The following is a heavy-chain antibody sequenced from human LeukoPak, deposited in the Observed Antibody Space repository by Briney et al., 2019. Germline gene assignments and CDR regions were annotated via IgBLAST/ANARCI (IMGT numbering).Heavy chain of an antibody. Sequence: SETLSLTCAVYGGSFSGYYWSWIRQTPLKGLEWLGQVNDSGSANYNPSLRSRVTMSVDTSKNQFSMKLTSVPAADTAVYFCASSYYDTVGFSPFDYWGQGTLVTVSS. CDR2: VNDSGSA. CDR1: GGSFSGYY. CDR3: ASSYYDTVGFSPFDY. D-gene: IGHD3-22*01. V-gene: IGHV4-34*01. J-gene: IGHJ4*02.